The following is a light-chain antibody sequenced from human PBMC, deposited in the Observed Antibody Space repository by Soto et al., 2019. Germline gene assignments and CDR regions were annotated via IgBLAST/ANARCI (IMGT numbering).Light chain of an antibody. J-gene: IGLJ3*02. CDR3: CSYAGGGAWV. CDR2: EVS. Sequence: QSALTQPASVSGSPGQSITISCTGTSSDVGGYNYVSWYQQHPGKAPKLMIYEVSNRPSGVSERFSGSKSGNTASLTISGLQAEDEADFHCCSYAGGGAWVFGGGTKVTVL. V-gene: IGLV2-14*01. CDR1: SSDVGGYNY.